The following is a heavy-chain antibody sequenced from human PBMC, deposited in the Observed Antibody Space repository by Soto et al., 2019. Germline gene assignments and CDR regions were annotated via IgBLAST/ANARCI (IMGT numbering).Heavy chain of an antibody. CDR3: ARVGIYDLPAKYYYGMDV. Sequence: QVQLVESGGGVVQPGRSLRLSCAASGFTFSSYGMHWVRQAPGKGLEWVAVIWYDGSNKYYADSVKGRFTISRDNSKNTLHLHRNSLRAEDTAVYYCARVGIYDLPAKYYYGMDVWGQGTTVTVSS. V-gene: IGHV3-33*01. CDR1: GFTFSSYG. J-gene: IGHJ6*02. D-gene: IGHD3-3*01. CDR2: IWYDGSNK.